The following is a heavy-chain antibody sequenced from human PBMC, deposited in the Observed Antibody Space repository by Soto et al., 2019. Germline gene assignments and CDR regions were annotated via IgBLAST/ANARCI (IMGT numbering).Heavy chain of an antibody. Sequence: GESLKISCKGSGYSFTSYLIGWVRQMPGKGLEWMGIIYPGDSDTRYSPSFQGQVTISADKSISTAYLQWSSLKASDTAMYYCARRDQYSSSPHYGMDVWGQGTTVTVSS. CDR3: ARRDQYSSSPHYGMDV. D-gene: IGHD6-6*01. CDR2: IYPGDSDT. J-gene: IGHJ6*02. V-gene: IGHV5-51*01. CDR1: GYSFTSYL.